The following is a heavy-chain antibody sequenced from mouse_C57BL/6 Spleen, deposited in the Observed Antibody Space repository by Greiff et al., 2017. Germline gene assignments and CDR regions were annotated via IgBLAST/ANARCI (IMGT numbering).Heavy chain of an antibody. CDR3: ARGSFCGNFAY. CDR1: GYSFTGYY. Sequence: VQLQQSGPELVKPGASVKISCKASGYSFTGYYMNWVKQSPEKSLEWIGEINPSTGGTTYNQKFKAKATLTVDKSSSTAYMQLKSLTSEDSAVYYGARGSFCGNFAYWGQGTLVTVSA. V-gene: IGHV1-42*01. CDR2: INPSTGGT. J-gene: IGHJ3*01. D-gene: IGHD2-1*01.